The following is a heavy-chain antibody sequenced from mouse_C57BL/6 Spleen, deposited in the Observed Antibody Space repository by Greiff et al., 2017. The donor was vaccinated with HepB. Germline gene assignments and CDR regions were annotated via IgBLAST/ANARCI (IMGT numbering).Heavy chain of an antibody. D-gene: IGHD2-2*01. CDR1: GYTFTDYN. Sequence: VQLKQSGPELVKPGASVKMSCKASGYTFTDYNMHWVKQSHGKSLEWIGYINPNNGGTSYNQKFKGKATLTVNKSSSTAYMELRSLTSEDSAVYYCARGYGYDGTLFAYWGQGTLVTVSA. J-gene: IGHJ3*01. CDR2: INPNNGGT. CDR3: ARGYGYDGTLFAY. V-gene: IGHV1-22*01.